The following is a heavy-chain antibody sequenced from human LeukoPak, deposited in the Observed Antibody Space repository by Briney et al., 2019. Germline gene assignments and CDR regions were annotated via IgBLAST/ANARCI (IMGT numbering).Heavy chain of an antibody. D-gene: IGHD1/OR15-1a*01. V-gene: IGHV3-23*01. CDR1: GFTFSTYA. CDR2: ISDTGGNT. J-gene: IGHJ4*02. CDR3: AKGRTNDY. Sequence: GGSLRLSCAASGFTFSTYAMSWVRQTPEKGLEWVSAISDTGGNTFYADSVKGRSTISRDNSKNTLYLQMSSLRAEDTAIYYCAKGRTNDYWGQGTLVTVSS.